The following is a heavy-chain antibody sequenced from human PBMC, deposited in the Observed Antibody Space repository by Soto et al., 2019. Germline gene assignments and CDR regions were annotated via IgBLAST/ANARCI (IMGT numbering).Heavy chain of an antibody. J-gene: IGHJ4*02. CDR2: MYYSGTT. Sequence: QVQLQESGPGLVKPSETLSLTCTISGGSMSRYSCHWLRQPPGKGLGWIAYMYYSGTTDYNPSLKSRVSMSLDSSTNQFSLRLSSVTAADTAVYFCARGPTITTDFWGRGILVTVSS. D-gene: IGHD4-17*01. CDR3: ARGPTITTDF. CDR1: GGSMSRYS. V-gene: IGHV4-59*01.